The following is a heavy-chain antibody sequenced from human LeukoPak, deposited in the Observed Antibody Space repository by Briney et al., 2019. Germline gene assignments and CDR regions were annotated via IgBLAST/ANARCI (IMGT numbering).Heavy chain of an antibody. V-gene: IGHV3-33*01. CDR2: IRFDGSNT. D-gene: IGHD3-3*01. Sequence: XXXXGXGLEXVGXIRFDGSNTHYADSVKGRFTISRDNSKNTLYLQMNSLRAEDTAVYYCAQTSDFWSGHHDYWGQGTLVTVSS. CDR3: AQTSDFWSGHHDY. J-gene: IGHJ4*02.